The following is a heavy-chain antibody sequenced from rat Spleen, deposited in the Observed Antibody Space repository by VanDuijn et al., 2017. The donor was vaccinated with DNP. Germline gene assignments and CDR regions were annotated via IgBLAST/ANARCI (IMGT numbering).Heavy chain of an antibody. CDR2: ISYSGST. V-gene: IGHV3-1*01. Sequence: EVQLQESGPGLVKPSQSLSLTCSVTGYSITSNYWAWIRKFPGNKMEWMGYISYSGSTGFNPSLKSRVSITRDTSTNQFFLQLNSVTTEDTATYYCATSSTYGFDYWGQGVMVTVSS. CDR3: ATSSTYGFDY. D-gene: IGHD1-8*01. CDR1: GYSITSNY. J-gene: IGHJ2*01.